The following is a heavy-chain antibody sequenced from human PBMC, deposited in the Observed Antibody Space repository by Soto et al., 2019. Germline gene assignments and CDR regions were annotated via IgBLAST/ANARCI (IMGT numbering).Heavy chain of an antibody. Sequence: GASVKVSCKASGYTFTSYGISWVRQAPGQGLEWMGWISAYNGNTNYAQKLQGRVTMTTDTSTSTAYMELRSLRSDDTAVYYCARRGLTWYYDCWSGSYPGYYGMDVWGQGTTVTVSS. D-gene: IGHD3-3*01. CDR3: ARRGLTWYYDCWSGSYPGYYGMDV. J-gene: IGHJ6*02. CDR2: ISAYNGNT. CDR1: GYTFTSYG. V-gene: IGHV1-18*01.